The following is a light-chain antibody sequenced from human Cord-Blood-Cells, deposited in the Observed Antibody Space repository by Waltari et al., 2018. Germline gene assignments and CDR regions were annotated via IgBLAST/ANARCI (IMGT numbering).Light chain of an antibody. CDR2: AVS. CDR1: SSDVGGYKY. J-gene: IGLJ1*01. V-gene: IGLV2-14*01. Sequence: QSAMTQPASVSGSPGQSITISCTGTSSDVGGYKYVSWYQQHPGKAPKLMIYAVSNRLSGVSNCFSGSKSGNTASLTISGLQAEDEADYYCSSYTSSSTLVFGTGTKVTVL. CDR3: SSYTSSSTLV.